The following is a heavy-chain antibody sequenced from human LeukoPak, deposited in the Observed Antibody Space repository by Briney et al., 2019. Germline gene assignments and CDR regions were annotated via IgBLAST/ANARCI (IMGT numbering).Heavy chain of an antibody. CDR1: GGSISGYY. V-gene: IGHV4-59*01. Sequence: PSETLSLTCTVSGGSISGYYWNWIRQPPGKGLEWIGYIYYSGITNYNPSLKSRVTISIDTSKNQFSLKLSSVTAADTAVYYCARAYSGSKLDYWGQGTLVTVSS. D-gene: IGHD6-19*01. CDR3: ARAYSGSKLDY. CDR2: IYYSGIT. J-gene: IGHJ4*02.